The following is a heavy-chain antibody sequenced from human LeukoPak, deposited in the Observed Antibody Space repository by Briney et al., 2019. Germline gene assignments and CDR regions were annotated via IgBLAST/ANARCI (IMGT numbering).Heavy chain of an antibody. V-gene: IGHV4-34*01. CDR1: GGSFSGYY. CDR3: ARGPRITMIVVVTKFDY. D-gene: IGHD3-22*01. CDR2: INHSGST. Sequence: SETLSLTCAVYGGSFSGYYWSWIRQPPGKGLEWIGEINHSGSTNYNPSLKSRVIISVDTSKNQFSLKLSSVTAADTAVYYCARGPRITMIVVVTKFDYWGQGTLVTVSS. J-gene: IGHJ4*02.